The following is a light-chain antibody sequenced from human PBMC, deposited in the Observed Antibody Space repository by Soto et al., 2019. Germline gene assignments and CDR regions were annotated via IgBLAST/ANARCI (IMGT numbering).Light chain of an antibody. CDR2: GAS. Sequence: EIVMTQSPATLSVSPGERDTISCRASQSVSSKLAWYQQRPGQAPRLLIYGASTRATGIPARFSGSGSGTEFTLTISSLQPEDFAVYYCQQYNNWPLTFGGGTKVEIK. V-gene: IGKV3-15*01. CDR3: QQYNNWPLT. J-gene: IGKJ4*01. CDR1: QSVSSK.